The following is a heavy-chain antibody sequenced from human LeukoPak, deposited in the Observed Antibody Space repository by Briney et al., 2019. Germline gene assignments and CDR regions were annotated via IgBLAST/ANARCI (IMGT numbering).Heavy chain of an antibody. Sequence: SETLSLTCAVSGGSISSSNWWSWVRQPPGKGLEWIGEIYHSGSTNYNPSLKSRVTISVDKSKNQFSLKLSSVTAADTAVYYCARKWSSSWTPWFDPWGQGTLVTVSS. D-gene: IGHD6-13*01. CDR2: IYHSGST. CDR1: GGSISSSNW. V-gene: IGHV4-4*02. J-gene: IGHJ5*02. CDR3: ARKWSSSWTPWFDP.